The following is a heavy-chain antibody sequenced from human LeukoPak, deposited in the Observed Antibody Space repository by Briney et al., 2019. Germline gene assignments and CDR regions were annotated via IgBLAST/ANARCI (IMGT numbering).Heavy chain of an antibody. D-gene: IGHD3-3*01. V-gene: IGHV1-18*01. J-gene: IGHJ4*02. CDR3: ARRTSYDFWSGYHFDY. CDR1: GYTFTSYG. Sequence: ASVKVSCKASGYTFTSYGISWVRQAPGQGLEWMGWISAYNGNTNYAQKLQGRVTMTTDTSTSTAYMELRSLRSDDTAVYYCARRTSYDFWSGYHFDYWGQGTLVTVSS. CDR2: ISAYNGNT.